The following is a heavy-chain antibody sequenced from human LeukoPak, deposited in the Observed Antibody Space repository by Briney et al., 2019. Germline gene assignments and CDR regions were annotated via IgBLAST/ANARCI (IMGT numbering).Heavy chain of an antibody. CDR1: GGSFSGYY. Sequence: SETLSLTCAVYGGSFSGYYWSWIRQPPGKGLEWIGYIYYTGSTNYNPSLKSRVTMSVDTSKNQFSLNLKSVTPEDTAVYYCARNLIPEQLVLNFWGQGTLVTVSS. J-gene: IGHJ4*02. V-gene: IGHV4-59*01. CDR3: ARNLIPEQLVLNF. CDR2: IYYTGST. D-gene: IGHD6-13*01.